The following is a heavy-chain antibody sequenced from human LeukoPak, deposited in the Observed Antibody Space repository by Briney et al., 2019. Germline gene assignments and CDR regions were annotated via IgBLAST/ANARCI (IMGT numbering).Heavy chain of an antibody. J-gene: IGHJ4*02. D-gene: IGHD3/OR15-3a*01. Sequence: GESLKISCKGSGYTFANYWIGWVRQKPGKGLEWMGVLYPDGSDTRYSPSFQGQVSISVDMSINTAYLQWSSLKASDTAMYFCARLWTRLSPIRLIDYWGQGTQVTVSP. CDR1: GYTFANYW. CDR2: LYPDGSDT. V-gene: IGHV5-51*01. CDR3: ARLWTRLSPIRLIDY.